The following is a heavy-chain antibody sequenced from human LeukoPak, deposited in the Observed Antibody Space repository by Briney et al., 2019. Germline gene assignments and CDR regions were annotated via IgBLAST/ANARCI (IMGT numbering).Heavy chain of an antibody. CDR3: AKVGLASKDFTDDY. J-gene: IGHJ4*02. CDR1: GFSFSYFG. D-gene: IGHD2-15*01. V-gene: IGHV3-30*18. Sequence: GGSLRLSCAASGFSFSYFGMHWVRQAPGKGLEWVAVISYHGSKTYYADSVKGRFTISRDISKNTLYLQMNSLRAEDTAVYYCAKVGLASKDFTDDYWGQGTLVTVSS. CDR2: ISYHGSKT.